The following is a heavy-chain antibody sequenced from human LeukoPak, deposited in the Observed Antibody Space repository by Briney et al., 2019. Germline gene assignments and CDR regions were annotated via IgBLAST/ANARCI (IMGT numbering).Heavy chain of an antibody. CDR1: GGSISSYY. Sequence: SETLSLTCTVSGGSISSYYWSWIRQPPGKGLEWIGSIYHSGSTYYNPSLKSRVTISVDTSKNQFSLELSPVTAADTAVYYCASLKLTSTMVRGNAFDIWGQGTMVTVSS. J-gene: IGHJ3*02. CDR3: ASLKLTSTMVRGNAFDI. V-gene: IGHV4-59*08. D-gene: IGHD3-10*01. CDR2: IYHSGST.